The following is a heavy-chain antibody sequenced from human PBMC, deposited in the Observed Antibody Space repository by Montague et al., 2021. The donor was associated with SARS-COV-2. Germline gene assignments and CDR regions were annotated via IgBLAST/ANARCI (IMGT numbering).Heavy chain of an antibody. J-gene: IGHJ6*02. Sequence: RSLSCSASGFTVSSNYMSWVRQAPGKGLEWVSVIYSGGSTYYADSVKGRFTISRDNSKNTLYLQMNSLRAEDTAVYYCARDRRIVGALYYYYGMDVWGQGTTVTVSS. CDR3: ARDRRIVGALYYYYGMDV. CDR2: IYSGGST. CDR1: GFTVSSNY. V-gene: IGHV3-53*01. D-gene: IGHD1-26*01.